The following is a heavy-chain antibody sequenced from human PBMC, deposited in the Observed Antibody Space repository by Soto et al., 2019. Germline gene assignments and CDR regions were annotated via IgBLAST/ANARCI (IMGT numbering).Heavy chain of an antibody. CDR3: ARDSGREGWFDP. J-gene: IGHJ5*02. D-gene: IGHD1-1*01. Sequence: PSETLSLTCTVSGGSISSYYWSWIRQPPGKGLEWIGYIYYSGSTYYNPSLKSRVTISVDTSKNQFSLKLSSVTAADTAVYYCARDSGREGWFDPWGQGTLVTVSS. V-gene: IGHV4-59*01. CDR1: GGSISSYY. CDR2: IYYSGST.